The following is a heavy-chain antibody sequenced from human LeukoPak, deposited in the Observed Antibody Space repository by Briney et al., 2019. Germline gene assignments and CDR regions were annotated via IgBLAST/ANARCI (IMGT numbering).Heavy chain of an antibody. V-gene: IGHV4-59*01. CDR3: ATISVITKIKPTYYYYGMDV. D-gene: IGHD3-22*01. CDR2: LYYSGST. Sequence: SETLSLTCTVSGGSISSYYWSWIRQPPGKGLDWIGYLYYSGSTNYNPSLKNRVTISVDTSKNQFSLELRSVTAADTAVYYCATISVITKIKPTYYYYGMDVWGQGTTVTVSS. CDR1: GGSISSYY. J-gene: IGHJ6*02.